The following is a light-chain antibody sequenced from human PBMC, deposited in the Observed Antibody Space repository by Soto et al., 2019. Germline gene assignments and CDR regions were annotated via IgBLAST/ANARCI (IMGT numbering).Light chain of an antibody. J-gene: IGKJ3*01. Sequence: VVANSAGTLSLSPAERDTLSCRAGHRLSSSYLAWYQPKPGQAPRLLIYGASSRAPGVRDRFSGSGSGTAFALTISSLLRADVAAYYCKQFGSSPPLTFGAGTILDIK. V-gene: IGKV3-20*01. CDR2: GAS. CDR1: HRLSSSY. CDR3: KQFGSSPPLT.